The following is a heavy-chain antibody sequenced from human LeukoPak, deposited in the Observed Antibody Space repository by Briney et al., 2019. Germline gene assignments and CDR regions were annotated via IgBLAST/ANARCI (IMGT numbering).Heavy chain of an antibody. Sequence: SVKVSCKASGGTFSSYAISWVRQAPGQGLECMGGIIPIFGTANYARKFQGRVTITTDESTNTAYMELSSLRSEDTSVYYCARGETPRNYFDYWGQGTLVTVSS. CDR1: GGTFSSYA. CDR3: ARGETPRNYFDY. J-gene: IGHJ4*02. V-gene: IGHV1-69*05. CDR2: IIPIFGTA.